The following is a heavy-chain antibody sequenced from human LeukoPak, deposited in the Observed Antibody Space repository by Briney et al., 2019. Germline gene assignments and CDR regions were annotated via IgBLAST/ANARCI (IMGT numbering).Heavy chain of an antibody. CDR1: GFTFSNAW. V-gene: IGHV3-30*03. Sequence: SGGSLRLSCAASGFTFSNAWMSWVRQAPGKGLEWVAVISYDGSNKYYADSVKGRFTISRDNSKNTLYLQMNSLRAEDTAVYYCAREGALHAFDIWGQGTMVTVSS. CDR3: AREGALHAFDI. D-gene: IGHD3-10*01. J-gene: IGHJ3*02. CDR2: ISYDGSNK.